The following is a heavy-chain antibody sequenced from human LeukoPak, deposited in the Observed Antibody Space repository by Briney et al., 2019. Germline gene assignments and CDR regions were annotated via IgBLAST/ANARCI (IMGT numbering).Heavy chain of an antibody. CDR1: GFTFSSYW. CDR2: ISGSSSYI. Sequence: GGSLRLSCAASGFTFSSYWMNWARQAPGKGLEWVSSISGSSSYIYYADSVKGRFTISRDNAKNSLYLQMNSLRAEDTAVYYCARGNINFDYWGQGTLVTVSS. J-gene: IGHJ4*02. V-gene: IGHV3-21*01. CDR3: ARGNINFDY.